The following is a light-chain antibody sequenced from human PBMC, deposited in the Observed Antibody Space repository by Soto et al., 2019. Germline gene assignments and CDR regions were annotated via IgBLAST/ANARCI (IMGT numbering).Light chain of an antibody. Sequence: DIQMTQSPSSLYASVGDRVTITCRASQSISSYLNWYQQKPGKAPKLLIYAASSLQSGVPSRFSGSGSGTDFTLTISSLQPEDFATYYCQQYNRYWRTFGQGTKVEIK. CDR1: QSISSY. CDR2: AAS. V-gene: IGKV1-39*01. J-gene: IGKJ1*01. CDR3: QQYNRYWRT.